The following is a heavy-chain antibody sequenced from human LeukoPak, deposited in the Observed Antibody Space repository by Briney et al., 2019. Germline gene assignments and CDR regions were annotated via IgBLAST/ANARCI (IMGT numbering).Heavy chain of an antibody. D-gene: IGHD4-17*01. J-gene: IGHJ6*02. CDR3: AKDQGYGDPSYYYYGMDV. V-gene: IGHV3-30*18. Sequence: PGGSLRLSCAASGFTFSSYGMHWVRQAPGKGLEWVAVISYDGSNKYYADSVKGRFTISRDNSKNTLYLRMNSLRAEDTAVYYCAKDQGYGDPSYYYYGMDVWGQGTTVTVSS. CDR2: ISYDGSNK. CDR1: GFTFSSYG.